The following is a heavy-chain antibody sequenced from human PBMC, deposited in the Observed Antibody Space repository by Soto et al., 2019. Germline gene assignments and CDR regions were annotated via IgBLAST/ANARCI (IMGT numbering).Heavy chain of an antibody. D-gene: IGHD3-10*01. CDR3: ARVPLWFGDYEDYYYYGMDV. V-gene: IGHV6-1*01. J-gene: IGHJ6*02. Sequence: PSQTLSLTCAISGDSVSSNSAAWNWIRQSPSRGLEWLGRTYYRSKWYNDYAVSVKSRITINPDTSKNQFSLQLNSVTPEDTAVYYCARVPLWFGDYEDYYYYGMDVWGQGTTVTVSS. CDR2: TYYRSKWYN. CDR1: GDSVSSNSAA.